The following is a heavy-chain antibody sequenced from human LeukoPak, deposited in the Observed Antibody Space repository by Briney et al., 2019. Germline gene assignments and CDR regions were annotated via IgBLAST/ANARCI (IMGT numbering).Heavy chain of an antibody. CDR1: GGSFSNYY. CDR3: ARHSRHAGYHYGSGSYDY. D-gene: IGHD3-10*01. V-gene: IGHV4-34*01. Sequence: SGTLSLTCAVYGGSFSNYYWSWIRQPPGKGLEWIGEINHSGSTTYNPSLKSRVTISVDTSKNQFSLKLSSVTAADTAVYYCARHSRHAGYHYGSGSYDYWGQGTLVTVSS. CDR2: INHSGST. J-gene: IGHJ4*02.